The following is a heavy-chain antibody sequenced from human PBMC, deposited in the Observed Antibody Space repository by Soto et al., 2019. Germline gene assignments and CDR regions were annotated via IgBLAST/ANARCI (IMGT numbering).Heavy chain of an antibody. CDR1: GGSFSGYY. J-gene: IGHJ4*02. D-gene: IGHD6-13*01. CDR2: INHSGST. V-gene: IGHV4-34*01. Sequence: SETLSLTCAVYGGSFSGYYWSWIRQPPGKVLEWIGEINHSGSTNYNPSLKSRVTISVDTSKNQFSLKLSSVTAADTAVYYCASGAAAGTGKDFDYWGQGTLVTVSS. CDR3: ASGAAAGTGKDFDY.